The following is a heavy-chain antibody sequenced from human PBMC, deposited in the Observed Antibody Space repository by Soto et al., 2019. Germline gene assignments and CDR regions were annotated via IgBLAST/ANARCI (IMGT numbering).Heavy chain of an antibody. Sequence: ASVKVSCKASGYTFTSYYMHWVRQAPGQGLEWMGIINPSGGSTSYAQKFQGRVTMTRDTSTSTAYMELRSLRSDDTAVYYCARDTAMVLGPFDYWGQGTLVTVSS. CDR1: GYTFTSYY. CDR3: ARDTAMVLGPFDY. J-gene: IGHJ4*02. D-gene: IGHD5-18*01. V-gene: IGHV1-46*01. CDR2: INPSGGST.